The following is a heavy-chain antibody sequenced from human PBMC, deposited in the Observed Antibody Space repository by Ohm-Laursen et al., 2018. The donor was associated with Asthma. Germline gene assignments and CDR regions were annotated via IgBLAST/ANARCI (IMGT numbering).Heavy chain of an antibody. Sequence: SLTLSCAASEFTFSLYSMYWVRQAPGKGLEWVSYISSSSSTIYYADSVKGRFTISRDNAKNSLYLQMNNLRAEDAAIYYCAREWGGMDVWGQGTTVTVSS. CDR1: EFTFSLYS. V-gene: IGHV3-48*01. D-gene: IGHD3-16*01. J-gene: IGHJ6*02. CDR3: AREWGGMDV. CDR2: ISSSSSTI.